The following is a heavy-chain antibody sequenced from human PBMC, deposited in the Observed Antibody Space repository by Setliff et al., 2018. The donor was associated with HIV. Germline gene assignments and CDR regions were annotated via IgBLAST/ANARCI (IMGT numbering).Heavy chain of an antibody. Sequence: SETLSLTCTVSGGSISSSSYYWGCIRQPPGKGLEWIGSVYYTWNTYYNPSLKSRVTVSVDTSKNQFSLKLSSVTAADTAVYYCARHSIAVVIGVPERDDAFDIWGHGTMVTVSS. V-gene: IGHV4-39*01. CDR2: VYYTWNT. J-gene: IGHJ3*02. CDR3: ARHSIAVVIGVPERDDAFDI. D-gene: IGHD2-21*01. CDR1: GGSISSSSYY.